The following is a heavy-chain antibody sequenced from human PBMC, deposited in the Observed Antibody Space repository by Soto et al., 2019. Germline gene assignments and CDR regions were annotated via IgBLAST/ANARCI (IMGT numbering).Heavy chain of an antibody. CDR1: GFTFSNYA. CDR3: ARHLSHLKFGWFDP. V-gene: IGHV3-30-3*01. Sequence: EQLVESGGGVVQPGRSLRLSCAASGFTFSNYAFHWVRQAPGKGLEWVAILSDDGSNKDYAGSVKGRFTISRDNSRNTLYLQINSLRPEDTAVYYCARHLSHLKFGWFDPWGQGTLVIVSS. CDR2: LSDDGSNK. J-gene: IGHJ5*02. D-gene: IGHD3-3*02.